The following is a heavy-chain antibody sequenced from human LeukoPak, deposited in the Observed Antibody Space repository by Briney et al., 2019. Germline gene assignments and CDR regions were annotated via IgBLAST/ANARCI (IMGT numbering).Heavy chain of an antibody. CDR2: ISYDGSDK. CDR3: AKDISGGDCPDY. J-gene: IGHJ4*02. V-gene: IGHV3-30*18. D-gene: IGHD2-21*02. Sequence: GGSLRLSCAASAFTFSSYGTHWVRQAPGKGLEWVALISYDGSDKYYADSVKGRFTISRDNSKNTLYLQMNSLRAEDTAVYYCAKDISGGDCPDYWGQGTLVTVSS. CDR1: AFTFSSYG.